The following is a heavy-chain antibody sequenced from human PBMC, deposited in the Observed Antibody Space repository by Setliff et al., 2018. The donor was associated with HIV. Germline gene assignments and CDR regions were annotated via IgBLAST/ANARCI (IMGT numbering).Heavy chain of an antibody. D-gene: IGHD1-26*01. CDR2: INPNSGST. V-gene: IGHV1-2*06. Sequence: ASVKVSCKASGYTFSTYAMHWVRQAPGQGLEWMGRINPNSGSTNYAQKFQGRVTMTRVTSITTAYMDLSRLRSDDTAVYYCARGTRVGANDAFDIWGQGTMVTVSS. CDR1: GYTFSTYA. CDR3: ARGTRVGANDAFDI. J-gene: IGHJ3*02.